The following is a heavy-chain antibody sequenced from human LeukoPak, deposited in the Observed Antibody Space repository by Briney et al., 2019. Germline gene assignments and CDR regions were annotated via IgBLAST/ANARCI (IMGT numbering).Heavy chain of an antibody. CDR3: AKEQRIRHCSEGVCMEGYYFDY. Sequence: GGSLRLSCTRSGFNLKMFATNCVRQTPRQGLEWVSDLSRGGGLTNYADSVKGRFTISRDTCKNMVFLQMNDLRPEDTAVYYCAKEQRIRHCSEGVCMEGYYFDYWGQGSLVTVSS. V-gene: IGHV3-23*01. J-gene: IGHJ4*02. CDR1: GFNLKMFA. D-gene: IGHD2-8*01. CDR2: LSRGGGLT.